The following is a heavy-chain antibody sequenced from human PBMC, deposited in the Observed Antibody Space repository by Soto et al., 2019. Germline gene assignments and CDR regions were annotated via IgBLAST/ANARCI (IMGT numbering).Heavy chain of an antibody. D-gene: IGHD3-9*01. CDR2: INAGNGNT. Sequence: ASVKVSCKASGYTFTSYAMHWVRQAPGQRLEWMGWINAGNGNTKYSQKFQGRVTITRDTSASTAYMELSSLRSEDTAVYYCARGYDTLSGYVYWGQGTQVTGSS. CDR1: GYTFTSYA. CDR3: ARGYDTLSGYVY. J-gene: IGHJ4*02. V-gene: IGHV1-3*01.